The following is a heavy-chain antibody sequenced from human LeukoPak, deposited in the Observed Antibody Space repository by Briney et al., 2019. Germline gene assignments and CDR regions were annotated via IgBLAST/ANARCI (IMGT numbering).Heavy chain of an antibody. V-gene: IGHV4-59*01. J-gene: IGHJ4*02. Sequence: PSETLSLTCSVSGGSISSYYRFWIRQPPGKGLEWIGSVSHSGNTNYNPSLKSRVTISVDTSKNQFSLKLSSVTAADTAVYYCASSDIVTGTTYYFDYWGQGTLITVSS. D-gene: IGHD1-14*01. CDR1: GGSISSYY. CDR3: ASSDIVTGTTYYFDY. CDR2: VSHSGNT.